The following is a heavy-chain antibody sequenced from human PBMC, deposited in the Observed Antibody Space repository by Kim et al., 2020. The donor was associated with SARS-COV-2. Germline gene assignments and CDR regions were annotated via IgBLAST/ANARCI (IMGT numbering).Heavy chain of an antibody. J-gene: IGHJ4*02. Sequence: SETLSLTCTVSGGSISTYYWSWIRQPAGKGLEWIGRIYTSGSTNYNPSLKSRVTISIDTSKNQFSLNLSSVTAADTAVYYCARENPVAATGTLADWGQGT. CDR3: ARENPVAATGTLAD. CDR2: IYTSGST. V-gene: IGHV4-4*07. D-gene: IGHD6-13*01. CDR1: GGSISTYY.